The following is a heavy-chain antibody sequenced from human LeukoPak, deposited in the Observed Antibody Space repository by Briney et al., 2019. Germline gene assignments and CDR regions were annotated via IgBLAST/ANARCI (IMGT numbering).Heavy chain of an antibody. V-gene: IGHV3-21*01. Sequence: GGSLRLSCAASGFIFSSYRMNWVRRAPGKGLEWVSSISRGSYIYYADSVKGRFTISRDNAKNSLYLQMNSLRAEDTAVYYCARGGGDSGRNYYYGLDVWGQGTTVTVSS. J-gene: IGHJ6*02. CDR3: ARGGGDSGRNYYYGLDV. D-gene: IGHD3-10*01. CDR2: ISRGSYI. CDR1: GFIFSSYR.